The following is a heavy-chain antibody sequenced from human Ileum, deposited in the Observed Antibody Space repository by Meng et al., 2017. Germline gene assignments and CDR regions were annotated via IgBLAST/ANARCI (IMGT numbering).Heavy chain of an antibody. V-gene: IGHV4-4*02. Sequence: VQLQESGPGLWKPSGTRALTCAVSGDSISSGNWWNWVRQSPGKGLEWIGEIFHGGTTNYNPSLKNRVTLLMDKSKNQFSLQLTSVTAADTAVFYCARGIGDIRVGFDYWGQGILVTVSS. CDR3: ARGIGDIRVGFDY. J-gene: IGHJ4*02. CDR2: IFHGGTT. CDR1: GDSISSGNW. D-gene: IGHD5-12*01.